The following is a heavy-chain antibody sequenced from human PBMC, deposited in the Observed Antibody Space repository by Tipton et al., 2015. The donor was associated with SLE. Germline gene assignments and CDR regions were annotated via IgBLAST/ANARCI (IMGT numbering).Heavy chain of an antibody. CDR2: IYTGGNT. CDR1: GGYTKSTSYH. CDR3: VVCSPSSCAYFDY. J-gene: IGHJ4*02. V-gene: IGHV4-4*07. D-gene: IGHD2-2*01. Sequence: GLVKPSETLSLICTVSGGYTKSTSYHWGWIRQPAGKGLEWIGRIYTGGNTKYNPSLESRVTLSADASKAQFSLKLTSVTAADTAVYYCVVCSPSSCAYFDYWGQGRLVTVSS.